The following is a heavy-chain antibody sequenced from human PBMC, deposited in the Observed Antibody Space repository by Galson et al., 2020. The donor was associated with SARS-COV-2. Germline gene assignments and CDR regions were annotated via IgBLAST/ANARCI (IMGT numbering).Heavy chain of an antibody. Sequence: SVKVSCKASGGTFSSYAISWVRQAPGQGLEWMGGIIPIFGTANYAQKFQGRVTITADESTSTAYMELSSLRSEDTAVYYCARDFDGYNPYYCYGMDVWGQGTTVTVSS. D-gene: IGHD5-12*01. CDR1: GGTFSSYA. CDR3: ARDFDGYNPYYCYGMDV. V-gene: IGHV1-69*13. CDR2: IIPIFGTA. J-gene: IGHJ6*02.